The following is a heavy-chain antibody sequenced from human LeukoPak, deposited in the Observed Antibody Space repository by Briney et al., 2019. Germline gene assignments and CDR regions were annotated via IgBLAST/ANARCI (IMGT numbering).Heavy chain of an antibody. CDR1: GFTFSSYS. Sequence: GGSLRLSCAASGFTFSSYSMNWVRQAPGKGLEWVSSISSSSSYIYYADSVKGGFTISRDNAKNSLYLQMNSLRAEDTAVYYCAREDCTSCYTRFPFDIWGQGTMVTVSS. J-gene: IGHJ3*02. V-gene: IGHV3-21*01. CDR2: ISSSSSYI. CDR3: AREDCTSCYTRFPFDI. D-gene: IGHD2-2*02.